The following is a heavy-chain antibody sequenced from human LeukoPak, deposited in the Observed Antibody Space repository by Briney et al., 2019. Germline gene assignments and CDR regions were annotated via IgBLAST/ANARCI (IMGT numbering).Heavy chain of an antibody. Sequence: SETLSLTCTVSGESISGYYWSWIRQPPGKGLEWIGYIYYSGSTNYNPSLKSRVTISVDTSKNQFSLKLSSVTVADTAVYYCARGVVIAPQTFDYWGQGTLVTVSS. CDR1: GESISGYY. CDR2: IYYSGST. CDR3: ARGVVIAPQTFDY. D-gene: IGHD2-21*01. V-gene: IGHV4-59*01. J-gene: IGHJ4*02.